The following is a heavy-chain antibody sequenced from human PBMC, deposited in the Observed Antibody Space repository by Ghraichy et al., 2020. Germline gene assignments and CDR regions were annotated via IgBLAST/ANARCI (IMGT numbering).Heavy chain of an antibody. CDR2: IFHDSGRI. D-gene: IGHD2-15*01. CDR3: TREDENGEDNAFDI. Sequence: SETLSLTYSVSGGSVSGGDYYWGWVYQPPGKGLTWIGSIFHDSGRIHYNPSFRSRVTMSVDTSKNEFSLRMSSVTAADTALYYCTREDENGEDNAFDIWGQGTFVTVSS. J-gene: IGHJ3*02. V-gene: IGHV4-39*07. CDR1: GGSVSGGDYY.